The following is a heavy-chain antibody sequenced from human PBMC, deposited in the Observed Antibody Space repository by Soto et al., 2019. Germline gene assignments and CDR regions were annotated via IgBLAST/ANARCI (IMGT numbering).Heavy chain of an antibody. CDR3: ARAQGSGFLVS. Sequence: QVQLQESGPGLVKTSQTQSLTCTVTGGTISRGDYYWSWIRQPPGKGLEWIGNIYYSGTTYYNPSLKSRVTISVDTSKNQFSLKLSSVTAADTAVYYCARAQGSGFLVSWGQGTLVTVSS. CDR1: GGTISRGDYY. J-gene: IGHJ4*02. V-gene: IGHV4-30-4*01. CDR2: IYYSGTT. D-gene: IGHD3-10*01.